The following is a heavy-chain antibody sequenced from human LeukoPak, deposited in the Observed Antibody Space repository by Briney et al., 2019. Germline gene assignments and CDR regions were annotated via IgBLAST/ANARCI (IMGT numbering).Heavy chain of an antibody. CDR2: MNPNSGNT. D-gene: IGHD3-10*01. CDR1: RYTLTNYE. Sequence: VHDTCKASRYTLTNYEINGVRQATAQGLAWMGLMNPNSGNTGFAQKFKGRFTITRNTSISTVYMELSSLRSEDTAVYYCARGYYYYYYMDFWGKGTTVTVSS. CDR3: ARGYYYYYYMDF. V-gene: IGHV1-8*03. J-gene: IGHJ6*03.